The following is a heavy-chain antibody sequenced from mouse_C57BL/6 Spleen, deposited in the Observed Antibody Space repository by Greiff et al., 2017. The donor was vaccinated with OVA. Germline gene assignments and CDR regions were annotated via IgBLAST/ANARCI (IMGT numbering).Heavy chain of an antibody. J-gene: IGHJ3*01. CDR1: GYSFPGYY. CDR2: IYPSNGVS. CDR3: ARRAD. V-gene: IGHV1-31*01. Sequence: EVQLHQSGPELVKPGASVTLSCKASGYSFPGYYMHWVTQSHGNILAWIGSIYPSNGVSSYNQKFKGKAPVTVDKSSSTAYRELRSLTSEDSAGYYGARRADWGQGTRVTVSA.